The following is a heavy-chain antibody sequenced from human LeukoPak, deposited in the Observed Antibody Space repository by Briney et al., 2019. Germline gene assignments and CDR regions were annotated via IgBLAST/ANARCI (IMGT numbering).Heavy chain of an antibody. CDR1: GGSFSEYY. CDR3: ARGQDFAKQAY. V-gene: IGHV4-34*01. J-gene: IGHJ4*02. Sequence: SETLSLTCGVNGGSFSEYYWSWIRQPPGKGLEWIGEIRPSGSTDYNPSLKSRVTISVDTSKNQFSLKLISVTAADTAIYYCARGQDFAKQAYWGQGTLVTVSS. D-gene: IGHD4/OR15-4a*01. CDR2: IRPSGST.